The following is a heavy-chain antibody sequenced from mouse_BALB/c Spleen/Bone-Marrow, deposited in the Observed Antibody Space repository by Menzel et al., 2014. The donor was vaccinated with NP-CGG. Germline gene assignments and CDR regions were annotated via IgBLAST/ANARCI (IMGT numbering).Heavy chain of an antibody. CDR2: IDPYSGGT. V-gene: IGHV1S135*01. CDR3: AREQTRAMDH. CDR1: GYAFTGYN. J-gene: IGHJ4*01. D-gene: IGHD3-1*01. Sequence: EVQLQQSGPELVKPGASVRVSCKASGYAFTGYNMYWVKQRHGTSLEWTGYIDPYSGGTNYNQKFKGKATLTVDKSSTTAYMHLNSLTSEDSAVYYCAREQTRAMDHWGQGTSVTVSS.